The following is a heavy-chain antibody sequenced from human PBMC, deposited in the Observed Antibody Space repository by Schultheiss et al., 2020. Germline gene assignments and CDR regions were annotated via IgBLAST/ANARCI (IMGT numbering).Heavy chain of an antibody. CDR2: IFYSGST. Sequence: GSLRLSCTVSGGSIISYYWTWIRQPPGKGLEWIGYIFYSGSTNYNPSLKSRVTISVDTSKNQFSLKLSSETAADTAVYYCAKRALLDAPGVPAAMYAFDIWGQGTMVTVSS. V-gene: IGHV4-59*08. CDR3: AKRALLDAPGVPAAMYAFDI. CDR1: GGSIISYY. J-gene: IGHJ3*02. D-gene: IGHD2-2*01.